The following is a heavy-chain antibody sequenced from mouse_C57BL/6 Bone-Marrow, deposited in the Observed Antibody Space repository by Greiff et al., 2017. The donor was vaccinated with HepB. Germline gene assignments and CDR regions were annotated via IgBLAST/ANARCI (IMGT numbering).Heavy chain of an antibody. CDR2: IRSKSNNYAT. Sequence: EVKLMESGGGLVQPKGSLNLSCAASGFSFNTYAMNWVRQAPGKGLEWVARIRSKSNNYATYYADSVKDRFTISRDDSESMLYLQMNNLKTEDTAMYDCVRGDYGSSYWYFDVWGTGTTVTVSS. J-gene: IGHJ1*03. CDR3: VRGDYGSSYWYFDV. CDR1: GFSFNTYA. D-gene: IGHD1-1*01. V-gene: IGHV10-1*01.